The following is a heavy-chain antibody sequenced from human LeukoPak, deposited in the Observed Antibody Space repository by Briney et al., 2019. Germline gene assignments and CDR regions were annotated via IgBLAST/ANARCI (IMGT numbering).Heavy chain of an antibody. CDR2: IYYSGST. V-gene: IGHV4-59*01. J-gene: IGHJ6*03. CDR1: GGSISSYY. Sequence: SETLSLTCTVSGGSISSYYWSWIRQPPGKGLEWIGYIYYSGSTNYNPSLKSRVTISVDTSKNQFSLKLSSVTAADTAVYYCARTYYYYYMDVWGKGTTVTVSS. CDR3: ARTYYYYYMDV.